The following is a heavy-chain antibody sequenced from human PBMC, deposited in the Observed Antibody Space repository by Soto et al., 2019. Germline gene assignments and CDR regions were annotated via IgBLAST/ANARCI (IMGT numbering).Heavy chain of an antibody. Sequence: QVQLQQWGAGLLKPSETLSLTCAVYGGSFSSFYCSWIRQSPEKGLEWIGEINHSGSTNFNPSLKSRVTISVDTSKNQFSLKLLSVTTADTAVYYCASRRRQVPRSDPTHWSFDLWGRGTLVTVSS. J-gene: IGHJ2*01. CDR3: ASRRRQVPRSDPTHWSFDL. D-gene: IGHD2-2*01. CDR2: INHSGST. V-gene: IGHV4-34*01. CDR1: GGSFSSFY.